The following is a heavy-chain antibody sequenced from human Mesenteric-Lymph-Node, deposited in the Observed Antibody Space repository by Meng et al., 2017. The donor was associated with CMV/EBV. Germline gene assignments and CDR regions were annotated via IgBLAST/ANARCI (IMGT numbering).Heavy chain of an antibody. CDR3: ARRVVVPAKNWFDP. CDR1: GGTFSRYA. CDR2: IIPILGIA. V-gene: IGHV1-69*10. J-gene: IGHJ5*02. Sequence: SGGTFSRYANSWVRQAPGQGIEWMGGIIPILGIANYAQKFQSRVTITADKSTSTAYMELSSLRSEDTAVYYCARRVVVPAKNWFDPWGQGTLVTVSS. D-gene: IGHD2-2*01.